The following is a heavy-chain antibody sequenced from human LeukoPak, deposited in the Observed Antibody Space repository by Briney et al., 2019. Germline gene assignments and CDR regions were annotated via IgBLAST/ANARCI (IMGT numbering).Heavy chain of an antibody. Sequence: PAGSLTLSCAASGFTFSVFELNWLRQAPGQGREGVSYISSSSSTIYYADSVKGRFTISRDNSKNTLYLKMNSLRAEDTAVFYCAKDRPPFYYYTSGRSLDYWGQGTLVTVSS. CDR1: GFTFSVFE. J-gene: IGHJ4*02. D-gene: IGHD3-10*01. CDR3: AKDRPPFYYYTSGRSLDY. V-gene: IGHV3-48*03. CDR2: ISSSSSTI.